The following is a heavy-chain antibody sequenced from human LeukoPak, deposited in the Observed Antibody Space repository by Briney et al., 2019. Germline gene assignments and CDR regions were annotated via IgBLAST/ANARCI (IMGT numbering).Heavy chain of an antibody. Sequence: ASVKVSCKASGYTFTAYAMHWVRQAPGQTLEWLGWISPANGYTRYSQEIQGRVTITRDTSANTAYMELRSLRSDDTAVYYCARIKIGSGYLRLDYWGQGTLVTVSS. J-gene: IGHJ4*02. CDR2: ISPANGYT. CDR3: ARIKIGSGYLRLDY. CDR1: GYTFTAYA. V-gene: IGHV1-3*01. D-gene: IGHD3-22*01.